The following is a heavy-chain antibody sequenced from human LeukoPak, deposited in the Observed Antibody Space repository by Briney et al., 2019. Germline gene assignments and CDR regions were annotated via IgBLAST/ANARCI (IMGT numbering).Heavy chain of an antibody. CDR3: ARGLGSSSWSYYYYYGMDV. CDR1: GGSFSGYY. J-gene: IGHJ6*02. Sequence: SETLSLTCAVYGGSFSGYYWSWIRQPPGKGLEWIGEINHSGSTNYNPSLKSRVTISVDTSKNRFSLKLSSVTAADTAVYYCARGLGSSSWSYYYYYGMDVWGQGTTVTVSS. V-gene: IGHV4-34*01. D-gene: IGHD6-13*01. CDR2: INHSGST.